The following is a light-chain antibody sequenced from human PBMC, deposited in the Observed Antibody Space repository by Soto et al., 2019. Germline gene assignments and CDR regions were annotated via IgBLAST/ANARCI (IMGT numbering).Light chain of an antibody. V-gene: IGKV3D-15*01. CDR2: GAS. J-gene: IGKJ4*01. CDR1: QSVSSN. Sequence: EIVMTQSPATLSVSPGERATLSCRASQSVSSNLAWYQQKPGQAPRLLIYGASIRATGIPARFSGSGSGTEFTLTISSLQSEDFAVYYCQQYNNWPPLLTFGGGTKVDIK. CDR3: QQYNNWPPLLT.